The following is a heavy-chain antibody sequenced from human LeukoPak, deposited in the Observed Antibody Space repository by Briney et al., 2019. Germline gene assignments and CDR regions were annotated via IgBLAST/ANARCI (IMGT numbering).Heavy chain of an antibody. V-gene: IGHV1-2*02. D-gene: IGHD2-2*03. CDR1: GYTFTGYY. Sequence: GASVKVSCKASGYTFTGYYIHWVRQAPGQGLEWMGWINPKNGGPNYAQKFQGRVTMTRDTSISTVYMELNRLMSDDTAMYYCATDHLLHGSHWFDPWGQGTLVTVSS. CDR2: INPKNGGP. J-gene: IGHJ5*02. CDR3: ATDHLLHGSHWFDP.